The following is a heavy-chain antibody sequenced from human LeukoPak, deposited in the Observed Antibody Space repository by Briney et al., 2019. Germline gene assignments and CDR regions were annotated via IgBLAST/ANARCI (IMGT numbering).Heavy chain of an antibody. CDR1: GGTFSSYA. CDR2: IIPIFGIA. Sequence: SVKVSCKASGGTFSSYAISWVRQAPGQGLEWMGRIIPIFGIANYAQKFQGRVTITADKSTSTAYMELSSLRSEDTAVYYRARTNIVVVPAALTNYYYYGMDVWGQGTTVTVSS. V-gene: IGHV1-69*04. D-gene: IGHD2-2*01. J-gene: IGHJ6*02. CDR3: ARTNIVVVPAALTNYYYYGMDV.